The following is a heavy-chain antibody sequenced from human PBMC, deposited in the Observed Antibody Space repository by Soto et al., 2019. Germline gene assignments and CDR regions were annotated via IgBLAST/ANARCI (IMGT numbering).Heavy chain of an antibody. CDR3: ARLACLQSFSEGSTSCYGFDYFDY. V-gene: IGHV4-39*01. D-gene: IGHD2-2*01. J-gene: IGHJ4*02. CDR1: GGSISSSSYY. Sequence: SETLSLTCTVSGGSISSSSYYWGWIRQPPGKGLEWIGSIYYSGSTYYNPSLKSRVTISVDTSKNQFSLKLSSVTAADTAVYYCARLACLQSFSEGSTSCYGFDYFDYWGQGTLVTVSS. CDR2: IYYSGST.